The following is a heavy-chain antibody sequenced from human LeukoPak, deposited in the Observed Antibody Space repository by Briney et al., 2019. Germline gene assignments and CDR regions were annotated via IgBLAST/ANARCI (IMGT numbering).Heavy chain of an antibody. D-gene: IGHD3-10*01. Sequence: PGGCLRLSCAASGFSFNTDSMHCVRHPPGKGLEWGGFTSYDGNTNYYAASVKGRFSISRDNSRNTLYLEMTSLRPEDTAFYYCAKGDRYNNGWPPAWFDPWGQGTLVTVSS. CDR2: TSYDGNTN. J-gene: IGHJ5*02. CDR1: GFSFNTDS. V-gene: IGHV3-30*01. CDR3: AKGDRYNNGWPPAWFDP.